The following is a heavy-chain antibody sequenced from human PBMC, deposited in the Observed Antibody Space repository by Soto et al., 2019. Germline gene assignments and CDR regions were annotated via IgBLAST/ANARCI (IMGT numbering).Heavy chain of an antibody. Sequence: EVQLVESGGGLVQPGRSLRLSCAASGFTLDDYAMHWVRQAPGKGLEWVTGISWNSGSIGYADTVKGRFTISRDNAKNSLYLQMNSLRAKDTALYYCAKDRGYKGTYVFDYWGQGPLVTVSS. V-gene: IGHV3-9*01. CDR1: GFTLDDYA. CDR2: ISWNSGSI. CDR3: AKDRGYKGTYVFDY. D-gene: IGHD5-18*01. J-gene: IGHJ4*02.